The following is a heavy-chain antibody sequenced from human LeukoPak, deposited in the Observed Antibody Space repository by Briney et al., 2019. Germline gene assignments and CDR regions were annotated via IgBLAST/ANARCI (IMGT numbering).Heavy chain of an antibody. CDR2: ISGGGGST. D-gene: IGHD6-13*01. CDR3: AKAESSSWTYYFDY. V-gene: IGHV3-23*01. CDR1: GFTFSSYA. J-gene: IGHJ4*02. Sequence: GGSLRLACAASGFTFSSYAMSCVRQAPGKGLEWVSVISGGGGSTYYADSVKGRFTISRDNSKNTLYLQMNSLRAEDTAVYYCAKAESSSWTYYFDYWGQGTLVTVSS.